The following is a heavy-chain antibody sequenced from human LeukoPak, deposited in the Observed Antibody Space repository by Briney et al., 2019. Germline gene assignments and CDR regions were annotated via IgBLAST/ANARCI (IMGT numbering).Heavy chain of an antibody. J-gene: IGHJ4*02. CDR2: INPSGGST. CDR3: ARDLASSGYYWD. Sequence: ASVEVSCKASGYIFTNYYMHWVRQAPGQGLEWMGIINPSGGSTSYAQKFQGRVTMTRDTSTSTVYMELSSLRSEDTAVYFCARDLASSGYYWDWGQGTLVTVSS. V-gene: IGHV1-46*01. D-gene: IGHD3-22*01. CDR1: GYIFTNYY.